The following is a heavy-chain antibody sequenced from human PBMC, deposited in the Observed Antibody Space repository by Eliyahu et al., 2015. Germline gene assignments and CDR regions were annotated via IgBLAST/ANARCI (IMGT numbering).Heavy chain of an antibody. Sequence: EVQLVESGGGLVQPGGSLRLSCAASGFXFSNYEMNWVRQAPGKGLEWISYISSSGSSIYYADSVKGRFTISRDNDKNSLYLQMNSLRAEDTAVYYCARDLISGRYNVASAYWGQGTLVTVSS. CDR1: GFXFSNYE. J-gene: IGHJ4*02. V-gene: IGHV3-48*03. CDR3: ARDLISGRYNVASAY. D-gene: IGHD1-26*01. CDR2: ISSSGSSI.